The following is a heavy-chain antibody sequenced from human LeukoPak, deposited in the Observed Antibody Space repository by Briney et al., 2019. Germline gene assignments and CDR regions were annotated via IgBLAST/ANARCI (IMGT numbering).Heavy chain of an antibody. CDR3: ARGHLRYCSGGSCYSPFDY. D-gene: IGHD2-15*01. CDR1: GGSFSGYY. Sequence: SETLSLTCAVYGGSFSGYYWSWIRQPPGKGLEWIGEINHSGSTNYNPSLKSRVTISVDTSKNQFSLKLSSVTAADTAVYYCARGHLRYCSGGSCYSPFDYWGQGTLVTVSS. J-gene: IGHJ4*02. CDR2: INHSGST. V-gene: IGHV4-34*01.